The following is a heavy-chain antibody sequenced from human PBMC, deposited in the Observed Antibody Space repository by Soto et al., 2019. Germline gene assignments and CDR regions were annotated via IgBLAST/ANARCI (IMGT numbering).Heavy chain of an antibody. D-gene: IGHD6-6*01. V-gene: IGHV3-23*01. CDR1: GFTFSSYA. J-gene: IGHJ4*02. CDR3: AKDWSQSARPEFYFDY. Sequence: GGSLRLSCAASGFTFSSYALSWVRQAPGKGLEWVSGISGSGRFTYYADSVKGRFTISRDNSKSTLYLQINTLRAEDTAVYYCAKDWSQSARPEFYFDYWGQGTLVTVSS. CDR2: ISGSGRFT.